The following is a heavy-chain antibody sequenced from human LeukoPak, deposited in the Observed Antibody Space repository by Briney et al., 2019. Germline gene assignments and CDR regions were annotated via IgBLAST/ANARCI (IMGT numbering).Heavy chain of an antibody. V-gene: IGHV1-69*04. CDR2: IIPILGIA. D-gene: IGHD2-2*01. Sequence: ASVKVSCKASGGTFSSYAISWVRQAPGQGLEWMGRIIPILGIANYAQKFQGRVTITADKSTSTAYMELSSLRSEDTAVYYCVRHPVVPAAPFDYWGQGTLVTVSS. CDR3: VRHPVVPAAPFDY. CDR1: GGTFSSYA. J-gene: IGHJ4*02.